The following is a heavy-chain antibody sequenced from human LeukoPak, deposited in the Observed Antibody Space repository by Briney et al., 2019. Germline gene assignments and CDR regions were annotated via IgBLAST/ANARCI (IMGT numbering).Heavy chain of an antibody. J-gene: IGHJ5*02. CDR1: GGSFSGYY. D-gene: IGHD1-26*01. CDR2: IYHSGRT. Sequence: SETLSLTCAVYGGSFSGYYWGWIRQPPGKGLEWIGSIYHSGRTYYNPSLKSRVTISVDTSKNHFSLKLASLTAADTAVYYCARRPIVGSTGFYFDPWGPGTLVTVSS. V-gene: IGHV4-34*01. CDR3: ARRPIVGSTGFYFDP.